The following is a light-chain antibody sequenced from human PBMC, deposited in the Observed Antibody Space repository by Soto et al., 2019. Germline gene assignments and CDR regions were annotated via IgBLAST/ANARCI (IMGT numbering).Light chain of an antibody. CDR2: GAS. J-gene: IGKJ5*01. CDR3: QQYNNWPIT. Sequence: EIVLTESAATVSLSPGESDTVSCRASQSVGSYLAWYQQKPGQAPRLLIYGASTRATGIPARFSGSGSGTEFTLTISSLQSEDFAVYYCQQYNNWPITFGQGTRVEIK. CDR1: QSVGSY. V-gene: IGKV3-15*01.